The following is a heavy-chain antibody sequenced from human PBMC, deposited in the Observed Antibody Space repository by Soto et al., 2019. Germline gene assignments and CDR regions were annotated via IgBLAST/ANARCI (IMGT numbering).Heavy chain of an antibody. D-gene: IGHD3-10*01. Sequence: SEPISLTCTVSGGSIRSSSYYWIWFRQPPGKGLEWIGCIYYSGSTKYNPSLNSRVTISVDTSKNQFSLKLSSVTAADTAMYYCARRGSGSYSDYWGQGTLVTAPQ. CDR3: ARRGSGSYSDY. V-gene: IGHV4-39*01. CDR2: IYYSGST. J-gene: IGHJ4*02. CDR1: GGSIRSSSYY.